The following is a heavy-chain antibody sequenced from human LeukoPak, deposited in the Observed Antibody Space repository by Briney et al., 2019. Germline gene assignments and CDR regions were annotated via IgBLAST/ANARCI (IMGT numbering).Heavy chain of an antibody. V-gene: IGHV3-21*01. CDR2: ISSSSSYI. CDR1: GFTFSSYS. J-gene: IGHJ6*03. D-gene: IGHD6-19*01. Sequence: GGSLRLSCAASGFTFSSYSMNWVRQAPGKGLEWVSSISSSSSYIYYADSVKGRFTISRDNAKNSLYLQMNNLRAEDTAVYYCARFRGGWDYYYYYMDVWGKGTTVTVSS. CDR3: ARFRGGWDYYYYYMDV.